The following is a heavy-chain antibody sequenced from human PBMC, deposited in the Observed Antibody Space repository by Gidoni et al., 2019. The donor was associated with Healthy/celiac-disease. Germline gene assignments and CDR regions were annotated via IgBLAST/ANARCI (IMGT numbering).Heavy chain of an antibody. CDR2: ISSSGSTI. V-gene: IGHV3-11*01. J-gene: IGHJ4*02. CDR3: ARDRERSTQRIFGVVIPSAFDY. Sequence: QVQLVESGGGLVKPGGSLRLSCAASGFTFSDYYMSWIRQAPGKGLEWVSYISSSGSTIYYADSVKGRFTISRDNAKNSLYLQMNSLRAEDTAVYYCARDRERSTQRIFGVVIPSAFDYWGQGTLVTVSS. D-gene: IGHD3-3*02. CDR1: GFTFSDYY.